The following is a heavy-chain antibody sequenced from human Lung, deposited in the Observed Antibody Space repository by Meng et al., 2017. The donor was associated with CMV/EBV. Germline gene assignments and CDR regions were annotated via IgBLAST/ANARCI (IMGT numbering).Heavy chain of an antibody. CDR3: ARDIPDYYDTSGYYDSPDY. V-gene: IGHV1-18*01. CDR2: ISAYNGNT. D-gene: IGHD3-22*01. Sequence: ASXXVSCKASGYTFTSYGISWVRQAPGQGLEWMGWISAYNGNTNYAQNLQGRVTMTTDTSTSTAYMELRSLRSDDTAVYYCARDIPDYYDTSGYYDSPDYWGQGTLVTVSS. CDR1: GYTFTSYG. J-gene: IGHJ4*02.